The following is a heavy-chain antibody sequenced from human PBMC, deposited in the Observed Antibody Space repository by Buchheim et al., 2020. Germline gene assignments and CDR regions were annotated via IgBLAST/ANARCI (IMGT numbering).Heavy chain of an antibody. V-gene: IGHV4-59*01. J-gene: IGHJ4*02. CDR2: IHYSGAS. Sequence: QVQLQESGPGLVKPSETLSLTCSVSGASIRDYYWSWIRQPPETGLEWIGYIHYSGASNFSPSLKSRVTTSVDTSRNQFSLKLTSVSAADTAVYYCAGGGPFADFDCWGQGTL. CDR1: GASIRDYY. CDR3: AGGGPFADFDC. D-gene: IGHD3-16*01.